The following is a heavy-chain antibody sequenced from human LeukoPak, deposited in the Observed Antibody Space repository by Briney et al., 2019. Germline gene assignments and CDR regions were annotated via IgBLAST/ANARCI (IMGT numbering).Heavy chain of an antibody. D-gene: IGHD6-19*01. CDR2: NSWNSGSI. Sequence: GGSLRLSCAASGFTFDDYAMHWVRQAPGKGLEWVSGNSWNSGSIGYAGSVKGRFTISRDNAKNSLYLQMNSLRAEDTALYYCAKDIRLGGAGWDAFDIWGQGTMVTVSS. CDR1: GFTFDDYA. CDR3: AKDIRLGGAGWDAFDI. J-gene: IGHJ3*02. V-gene: IGHV3-9*01.